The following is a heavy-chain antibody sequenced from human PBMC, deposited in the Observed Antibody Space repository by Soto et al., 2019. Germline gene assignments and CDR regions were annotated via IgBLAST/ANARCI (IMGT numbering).Heavy chain of an antibody. V-gene: IGHV1-69*06. CDR1: EDTFRNYA. J-gene: IGHJ2*01. Sequence: QVELVQSGAEVKKPGSSVKVSCQASEDTFRNYAISWVRQAPGQGLEWMGGIIPIFGTANYAQKFQGRVTITADTFAYTVYLELSSLRSEDTAVYYCASTKYDSSAYYYWYLGLWGGGALVTVSS. CDR2: IIPIFGTA. D-gene: IGHD3-22*01. CDR3: ASTKYDSSAYYYWYLGL.